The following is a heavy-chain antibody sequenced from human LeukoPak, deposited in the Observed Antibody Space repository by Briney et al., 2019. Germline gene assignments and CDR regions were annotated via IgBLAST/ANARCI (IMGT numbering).Heavy chain of an antibody. V-gene: IGHV3-30-3*01. Sequence: PGGSLRLSCAASGFTFSSYAMHWVRQAPGKGLEWVAVISYDGSNKYYADSVKGRFTISRDNSKNTLYLQMNSLRAEDTAVYYCARDKSITIFGVATPHYYYYYYMDVWGKGTTVTVSS. CDR1: GFTFSSYA. CDR3: ARDKSITIFGVATPHYYYYYYMDV. CDR2: ISYDGSNK. J-gene: IGHJ6*03. D-gene: IGHD3-3*01.